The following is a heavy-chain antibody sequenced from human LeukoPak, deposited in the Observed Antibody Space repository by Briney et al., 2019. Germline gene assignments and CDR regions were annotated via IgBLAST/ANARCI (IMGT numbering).Heavy chain of an antibody. J-gene: IGHJ6*03. CDR2: IYYSGST. Sequence: SETLSLTCTVSGGSISSYYWSWIRQPPGKGLEWIGYIYYSGSTNYNPSLKSRVTISVDTSKNQFSLKLSSVTAADTAVYYCVRESYSSSSVYYYYYYMDVWGKGTTVTVSS. D-gene: IGHD6-6*01. CDR1: GGSISSYY. CDR3: VRESYSSSSVYYYYYYMDV. V-gene: IGHV4-59*01.